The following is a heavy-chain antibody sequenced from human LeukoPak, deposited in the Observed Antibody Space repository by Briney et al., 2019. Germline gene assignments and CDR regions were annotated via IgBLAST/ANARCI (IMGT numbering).Heavy chain of an antibody. CDR2: ISNDGSNT. CDR1: GFTFSSFV. V-gene: IGHV3-30*18. J-gene: IGHJ4*02. CDR3: AKSGSGLLDY. D-gene: IGHD2-15*01. Sequence: GGSLRLSCAASGFTFSSFVMHWVRQAPGKGLEWVGVISNDGSNTYYGKFVKGRLTISRDNSKNTLYLQVNSLRVEDTAVYYCAKSGSGLLDYWGQGTLVTVSS.